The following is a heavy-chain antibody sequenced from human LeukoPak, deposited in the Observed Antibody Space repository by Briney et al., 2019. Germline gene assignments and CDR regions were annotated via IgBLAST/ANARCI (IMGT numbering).Heavy chain of an antibody. CDR1: GYTFTYRY. V-gene: IGHV1-45*02. J-gene: IGHJ3*02. Sequence: GASVKVSCKASGYTFTYRYLHWVRQAPGQALEWMGWITPFNGNTNYAQKFQDRVTITRDRSMSTAYMELSSLRSEDTAMYNCAGYSLGGNAFDIWGQGTMVTVSS. CDR3: AGYSLGGNAFDI. CDR2: ITPFNGNT. D-gene: IGHD2-2*01.